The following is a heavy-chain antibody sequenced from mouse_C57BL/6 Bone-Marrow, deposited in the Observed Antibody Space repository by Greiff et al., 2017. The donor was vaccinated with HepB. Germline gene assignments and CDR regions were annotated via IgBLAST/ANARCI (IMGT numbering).Heavy chain of an antibody. CDR1: GFTFSDYY. J-gene: IGHJ2*01. Sequence: EVQLVESGGGLVQPGGSLKLSCAASGFTFSDYYMYWVRQTPEKRLEWVAYISNGGGSTYYPDTVKGRYTISRDNAKNTTYLQMSRLKSEDTAMYYCARHRGEGSYFDYWGQGTTLTVSS. CDR3: ARHRGEGSYFDY. D-gene: IGHD1-1*01. CDR2: ISNGGGST. V-gene: IGHV5-12*01.